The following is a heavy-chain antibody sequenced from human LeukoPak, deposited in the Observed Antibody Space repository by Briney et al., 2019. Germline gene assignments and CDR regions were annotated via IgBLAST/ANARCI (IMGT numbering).Heavy chain of an antibody. D-gene: IGHD6-19*01. Sequence: GGSLRLSCAASGFTFRDYGIHWVRQAPGKGLEGGAVTPSDGSNKFYADSVKGRFTISRDNAKNSLYLQMNSLRAEDTALYYCAKDSTAVAGLDFDYWGQGTLVTVSS. J-gene: IGHJ4*02. CDR3: AKDSTAVAGLDFDY. V-gene: IGHV3-30*18. CDR2: TPSDGSNK. CDR1: GFTFRDYG.